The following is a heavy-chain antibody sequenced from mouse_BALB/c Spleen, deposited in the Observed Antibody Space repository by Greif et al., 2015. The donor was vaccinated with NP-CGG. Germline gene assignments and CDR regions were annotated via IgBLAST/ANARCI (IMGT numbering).Heavy chain of an antibody. CDR1: GYTFTSYY. J-gene: IGHJ2*01. CDR2: IYPGNVNT. CDR3: ARRASTMITPYYFDY. V-gene: IGHV1S56*01. D-gene: IGHD2-4*01. Sequence: QVQLKHSGPELVKPGASVGISCKASGYTFTSYYIHWVKQRPGQGLEWIGWIYPGNVNTKYNEKFKGKATLTADKSSSTAYMQLSSLTSEDSAVYFCARRASTMITPYYFDYWGQGTTLTVSS.